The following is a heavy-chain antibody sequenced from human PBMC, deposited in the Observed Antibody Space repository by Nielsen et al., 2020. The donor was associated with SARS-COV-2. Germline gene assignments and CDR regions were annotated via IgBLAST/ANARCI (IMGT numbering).Heavy chain of an antibody. Sequence: GEFLKISCKGSEDLFTSYWVAWVRQMPGRGLEWMGVIYPHDSDTRYSPSFQGQVTISADKSISTVYLQWSSLKASDTAIYYCARPRYTSLNAFDIWGQGTMVTVSS. V-gene: IGHV5-51*01. CDR1: EDLFTSYW. J-gene: IGHJ3*02. CDR3: ARPRYTSLNAFDI. D-gene: IGHD5-18*01. CDR2: IYPHDSDT.